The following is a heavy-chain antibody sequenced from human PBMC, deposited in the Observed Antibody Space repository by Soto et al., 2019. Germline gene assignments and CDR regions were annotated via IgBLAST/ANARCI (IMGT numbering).Heavy chain of an antibody. Sequence: QVQLVQSGAEVKKPGASVKVSCKASGYTFTSYGISWVRQAPGQGLEWMGWISAYNGNTNYAQKLQGRVTMTTDTSTSTAYMELRSLRSDDTVVYYCARTYYYDSSGYYYSPDAFDIWGQGTMVTVSS. CDR3: ARTYYYDSSGYYYSPDAFDI. CDR2: ISAYNGNT. D-gene: IGHD3-22*01. V-gene: IGHV1-18*04. J-gene: IGHJ3*02. CDR1: GYTFTSYG.